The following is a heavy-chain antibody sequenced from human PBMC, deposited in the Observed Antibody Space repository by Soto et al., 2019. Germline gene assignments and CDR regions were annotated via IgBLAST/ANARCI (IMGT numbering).Heavy chain of an antibody. J-gene: IGHJ2*01. V-gene: IGHV3-23*01. CDR1: GFNFRRFA. CDR2: MTERSGPP. CDR3: AKDQDNTDYYWIFDL. Sequence: HLLESGGGLVQPGGSLRLSCAASGFNFRRFAMSWVRQAPGKGLEWVSGMTERSGPPLYSDSVKGRFTISRDNSKSTLYLEMNSLTPEDTAVYYCAKDQDNTDYYWIFDLWGRGTPVTVSS. D-gene: IGHD4-17*01.